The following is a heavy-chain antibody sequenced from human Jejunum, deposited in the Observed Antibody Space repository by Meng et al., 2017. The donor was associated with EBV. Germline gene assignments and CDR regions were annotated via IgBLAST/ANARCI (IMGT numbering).Heavy chain of an antibody. Sequence: QLQLQESGPGLVKPSETLSPMCTVSGGSISGNYYWGWIRQSPGKGLEFIGTMSDSGSPYYNPSLKSRVTISVDTSKKQFSLKLTSVTAADTAVYYCARSKMGATKWFDTWGQGTLVTVAS. CDR1: GGSISGNYY. CDR3: ARSKMGATKWFDT. D-gene: IGHD1-26*01. CDR2: MSDSGSP. J-gene: IGHJ5*02. V-gene: IGHV4-39*01.